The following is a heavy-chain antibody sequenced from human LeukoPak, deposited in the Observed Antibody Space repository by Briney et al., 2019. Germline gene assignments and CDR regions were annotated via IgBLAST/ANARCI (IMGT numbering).Heavy chain of an antibody. CDR2: IYSGGST. J-gene: IGHJ4*02. V-gene: IGHV3-66*01. CDR3: AREFTMVRGVMAY. Sequence: GGSLRLSCAASGFTVSSYYMSWVRQAPGKGLEWVSVIYSGGSTYYADSVKGRFTISRDNSKNTLYLQMNSLSAEDTAVYYCAREFTMVRGVMAYWGQGTLVTVSS. CDR1: GFTVSSYY. D-gene: IGHD3-10*01.